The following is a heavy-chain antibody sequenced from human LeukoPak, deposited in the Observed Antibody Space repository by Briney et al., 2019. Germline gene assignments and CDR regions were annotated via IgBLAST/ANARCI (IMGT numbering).Heavy chain of an antibody. CDR1: GFTFSSYE. Sequence: PGGSLRLSCAASGFTFSSYEMNWVRQAPGKGLEWVSYISSSGSTIYYADSVKGRFTISRDNAKNSLYLQMNSLRAEDTAVYYCARVTTVSPDYWGQGTLITVSS. D-gene: IGHD3-3*01. J-gene: IGHJ4*02. V-gene: IGHV3-48*03. CDR3: ARVTTVSPDY. CDR2: ISSSGSTI.